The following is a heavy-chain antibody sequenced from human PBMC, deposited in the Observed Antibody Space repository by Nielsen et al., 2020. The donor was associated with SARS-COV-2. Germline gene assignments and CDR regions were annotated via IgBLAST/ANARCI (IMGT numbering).Heavy chain of an antibody. V-gene: IGHV4-31*03. J-gene: IGHJ4*02. CDR1: GGSISSGGYY. Sequence: SETLSLTCTVSGGSISSGGYYWSWIRQHPGKGLEWIGYIYYSGSTYYNPSLKSRVTISVDTSKNQFSLKLSSVTAADTAVYYCARGSGSYYPYYFDYWGQGTLVTVSS. D-gene: IGHD1-26*01. CDR2: IYYSGST. CDR3: ARGSGSYYPYYFDY.